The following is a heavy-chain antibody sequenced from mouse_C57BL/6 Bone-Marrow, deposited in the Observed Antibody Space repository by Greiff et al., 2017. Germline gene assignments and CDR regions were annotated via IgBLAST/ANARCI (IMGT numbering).Heavy chain of an antibody. CDR1: GYTFTSYW. J-gene: IGHJ1*03. D-gene: IGHD1-1*01. V-gene: IGHV1-72*01. CDR2: IDPNSGGT. CDR3: ATTFITTVVATYWYFDV. Sequence: VQLQQPGAELVKPGASVKLSCKASGYTFTSYWMHWVKQRPGRGLEWIGRIDPNSGGTKYNEKFKSKATLTVDKPSSTAYMQLSSLTSEDSAVYYCATTFITTVVATYWYFDVWGTGTTVTVSS.